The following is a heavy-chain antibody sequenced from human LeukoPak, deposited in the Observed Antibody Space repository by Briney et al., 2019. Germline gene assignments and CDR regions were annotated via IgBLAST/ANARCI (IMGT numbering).Heavy chain of an antibody. CDR3: ARVEQQLDDFDY. CDR1: GYTLTELS. CDR2: FDPEDGET. D-gene: IGHD6-13*01. Sequence: ASVKVSCKVSGYTLTELSMHWVRQAPGKGLEWMGGFDPEDGETIYAQKFQGRVTMTRDTSISTAYMELSRLRSDDTAVYYCARVEQQLDDFDYWGQGTLVTVSS. V-gene: IGHV1-24*01. J-gene: IGHJ4*02.